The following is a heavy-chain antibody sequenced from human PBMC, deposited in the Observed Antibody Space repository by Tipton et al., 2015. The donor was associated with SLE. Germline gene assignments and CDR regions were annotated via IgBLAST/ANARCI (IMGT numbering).Heavy chain of an antibody. D-gene: IGHD3-10*01. J-gene: IGHJ5*01. V-gene: IGHV4-34*01. CDR3: ARGTWFGDLRYNWVDS. Sequence: TLSLTCAVYGGSFSGYYWSWIRQPPGNGLEWIEEVNHSGSTNYNPSLKSRVTIFVDTSKNQFSLKLTSVTAADTAIYYCARGTWFGDLRYNWVDSWGQGILVTVSS. CDR1: GGSFSGYY. CDR2: VNHSGST.